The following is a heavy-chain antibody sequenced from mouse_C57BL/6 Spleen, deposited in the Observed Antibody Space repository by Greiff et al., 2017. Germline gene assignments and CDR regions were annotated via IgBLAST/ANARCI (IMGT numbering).Heavy chain of an antibody. CDR1: GFSLTSYG. CDR2: IWGDGST. Sequence: VKLQESGPGLVAPSQRLSITCTVSGFSLTSYGVSWVRQPPGKGLEWLGVIWGDGSTNYHSALISRLSISKDNSKSQVFLKLNSLQTDDTATYYCAKSSHYYGSSLFAYWGQGTLVTVSA. V-gene: IGHV2-3*01. D-gene: IGHD1-1*01. J-gene: IGHJ3*01. CDR3: AKSSHYYGSSLFAY.